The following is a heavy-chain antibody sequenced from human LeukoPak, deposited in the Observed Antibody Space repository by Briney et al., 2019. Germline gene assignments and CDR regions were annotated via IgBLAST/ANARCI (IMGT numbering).Heavy chain of an antibody. CDR1: GFIFSSYP. J-gene: IGHJ4*02. CDR2: ISHDGSNK. Sequence: PGGSLRLSCATSGFIFSSYPMHWVRQAPGLGLQWVAVISHDGSNKFYEDSVKGRFTISRDNSKNTLYLQMNSLRAEDTAVYYCAVTSITGILDYWGQGTLVTVSS. V-gene: IGHV3-30*01. CDR3: AVTSITGILDY. D-gene: IGHD1-20*01.